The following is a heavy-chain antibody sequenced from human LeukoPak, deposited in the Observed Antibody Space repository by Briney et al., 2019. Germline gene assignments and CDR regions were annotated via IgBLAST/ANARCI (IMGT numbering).Heavy chain of an antibody. CDR3: ARRYFDY. Sequence: GGSLRLSCAASGFTFSSYAMHWVRQAPGKGLECVGIIRSKAYGGTTKYAASVEGRFTISRDDSKSLAYLQMNSLKTEDTAVYYCARRYFDYWGQGTLVTVSS. J-gene: IGHJ4*02. CDR1: GFTFSSYA. CDR2: IRSKAYGGTT. V-gene: IGHV3-49*04.